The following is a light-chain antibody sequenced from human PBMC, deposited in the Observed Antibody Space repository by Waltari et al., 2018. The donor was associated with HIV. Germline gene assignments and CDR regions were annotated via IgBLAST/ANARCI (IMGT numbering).Light chain of an antibody. CDR3: QQHYSPPYT. Sequence: DIVMTQSPDSLAVSLGERASINCKSSQIVLHSSSNKNSLVWYQQKPGQPPKLLIYWASTRDPGVPDRFSGSGSGTDFTLTISSLQAEDVAVYYCQQHYSPPYTFGQGTKLEIK. V-gene: IGKV4-1*01. CDR2: WAS. J-gene: IGKJ2*01. CDR1: QIVLHSSSNKNS.